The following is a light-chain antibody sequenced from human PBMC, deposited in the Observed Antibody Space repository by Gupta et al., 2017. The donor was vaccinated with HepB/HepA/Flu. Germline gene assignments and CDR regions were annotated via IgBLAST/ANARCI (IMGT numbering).Light chain of an antibody. CDR3: QQYGSSSWT. CDR2: GAS. J-gene: IGKJ1*01. CDR1: QSVSYRY. Sequence: EIVLTQSPGTLSLSPGERATLSCRASQSVSYRYLTWYQQKPGQAPRLLIYGASNRATGIPDRFSGSGSETDFTLTISRLDPEDFAVYYCQQYGSSSWTFGQGTKVEI. V-gene: IGKV3-20*01.